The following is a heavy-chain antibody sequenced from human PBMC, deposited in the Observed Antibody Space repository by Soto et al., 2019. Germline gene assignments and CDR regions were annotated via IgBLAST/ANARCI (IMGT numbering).Heavy chain of an antibody. CDR2: ISGSGGST. V-gene: IGHV3-23*01. CDR1: GFTFSSYA. CDR3: AKDVQRGGVVAGYYYGMDV. J-gene: IGHJ6*02. Sequence: GGSLRLSCAASGFTFSSYAMSWVRQAPGKGLEWVSAISGSGGSTYYADSVKGRFTISRDNSKNTLYLQMNSLRAEDTAVYYCAKDVQRGGVVAGYYYGMDVWGQGTTVTVSS. D-gene: IGHD6-19*01.